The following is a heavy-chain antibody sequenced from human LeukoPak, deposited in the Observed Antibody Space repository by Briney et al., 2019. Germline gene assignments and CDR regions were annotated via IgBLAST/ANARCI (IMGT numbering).Heavy chain of an antibody. CDR2: IHTSGST. Sequence: SETLSLTCTVSGDSISSYFWSWVRQPAGKGLEWLGRIHTSGSTNYSPSLRGRVTISVDTSKNQFSLKLSSVTAADTAVYYCARQPMNEYSSSGFDYWGQGTLVTVSS. CDR3: ARQPMNEYSSSGFDY. D-gene: IGHD6-6*01. CDR1: GDSISSYF. V-gene: IGHV4-4*07. J-gene: IGHJ4*02.